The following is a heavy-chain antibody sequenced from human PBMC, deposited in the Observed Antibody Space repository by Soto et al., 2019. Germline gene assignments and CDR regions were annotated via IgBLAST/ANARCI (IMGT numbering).Heavy chain of an antibody. J-gene: IGHJ4*02. D-gene: IGHD6-25*01. V-gene: IGHV3-74*01. CDR2: IKSDGSTT. Sequence: EVQLVESGGGLGQPGGSLRLSCAASGFSFSGYWMHWVRQVPGKGLVWVSRIKSDGSTTSYADSVKGRFTISRDNAKNTLYLDMNSLRAEDTAVYRCARAQQAAAFDIWGQGSLVTVSS. CDR3: ARAQQAAAFDI. CDR1: GFSFSGYW.